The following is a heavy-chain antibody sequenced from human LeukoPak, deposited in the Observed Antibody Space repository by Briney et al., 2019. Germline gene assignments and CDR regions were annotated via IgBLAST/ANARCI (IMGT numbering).Heavy chain of an antibody. CDR1: GFTFSSYS. D-gene: IGHD4/OR15-4a*01. V-gene: IGHV3-21*01. J-gene: IGHJ4*02. CDR2: ISSSSSYI. Sequence: GGSLRLSCAASGFTFSSYSMNWVRQSPGKGLEWVSSISSSSSYIYYADSVKGRFIISRDNAKNSLYLQMNSLRAEDTAVYYCARSSDYGGHDYWGQGTLVTVSS. CDR3: ARSSDYGGHDY.